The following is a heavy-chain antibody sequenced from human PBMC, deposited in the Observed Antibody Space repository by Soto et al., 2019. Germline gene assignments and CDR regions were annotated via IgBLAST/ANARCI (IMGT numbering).Heavy chain of an antibody. CDR3: ARETAMVMYYGMDV. Sequence: ASVKVSCKASGYTFTSYSMNWVRQAPGQGLEWMGWINTNTGNPTYAQGFTGRFVFSLDTSVSTAYLQICSLKAEDTAVYYCARETAMVMYYGMDVWGQGTTVTVSS. J-gene: IGHJ6*02. D-gene: IGHD5-18*01. CDR1: GYTFTSYS. V-gene: IGHV7-4-1*01. CDR2: INTNTGNP.